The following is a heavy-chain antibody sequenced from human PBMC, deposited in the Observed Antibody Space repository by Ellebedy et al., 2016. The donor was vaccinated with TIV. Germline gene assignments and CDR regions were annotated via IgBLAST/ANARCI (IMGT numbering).Heavy chain of an antibody. CDR1: GGSISGYY. CDR2: IYYSGST. J-gene: IGHJ4*02. Sequence: MPGGSLRLSCTVSGGSISGYYWSWIRPPPGKGLEWIGYIYYSGSTNHNPSLKSRVTISVDTSKNQFSLRLSSVTAADTAMYYCASANVAAPLAYWGQGTLVTVSS. D-gene: IGHD6-6*01. V-gene: IGHV4-59*01. CDR3: ASANVAAPLAY.